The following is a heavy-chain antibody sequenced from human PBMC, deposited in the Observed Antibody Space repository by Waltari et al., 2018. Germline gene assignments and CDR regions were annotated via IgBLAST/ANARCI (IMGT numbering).Heavy chain of an antibody. D-gene: IGHD1-7*01. J-gene: IGHJ6*03. V-gene: IGHV4-59*01. Sequence: QVQLQESGPGLVKPSETLSLTCTVSGGSISSYYWSWIRPPPGKGLEWIGYIYYSGSTNYNPSLKSRVTISVDTSKNQFSLKLSSVTAADTAVYYCARENQLPDPYRGDYYYYYYMDVWGKGTTVTVSS. CDR3: ARENQLPDPYRGDYYYYYYMDV. CDR1: GGSISSYY. CDR2: IYYSGST.